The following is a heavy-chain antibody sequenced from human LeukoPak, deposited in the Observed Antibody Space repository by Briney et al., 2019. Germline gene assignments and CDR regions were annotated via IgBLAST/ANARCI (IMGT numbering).Heavy chain of an antibody. CDR1: GFTFTYAW. CDR3: ATRPSLDYGDYWGAFDV. CDR2: IKRKSDGGTT. Sequence: GGSLRLSCAASGFTFTYAWMSWVRQAPGKGLEWVGRIKRKSDGGTTDYAAPVKGRFTISRDDSKNTVYLQMNSLKIEDTAMYYCATRPSLDYGDYWGAFDVWGQGTMVTVSS. J-gene: IGHJ3*01. V-gene: IGHV3-15*01. D-gene: IGHD4-17*01.